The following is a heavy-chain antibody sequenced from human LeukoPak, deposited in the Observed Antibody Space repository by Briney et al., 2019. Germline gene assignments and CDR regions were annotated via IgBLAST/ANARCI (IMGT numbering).Heavy chain of an antibody. CDR2: IIPILGIA. J-gene: IGHJ4*02. Sequence: GASVKVSCKASGGTFSSYAISWVRQAPGQGLEWMGRIIPILGIANYAQKFQGRVTITADKSTSTAYMELSSLRSEDTAVYYSARGVDYGDYYNYFDYWGQGTLVTVSS. CDR3: ARGVDYGDYYNYFDY. D-gene: IGHD4-17*01. CDR1: GGTFSSYA. V-gene: IGHV1-69*04.